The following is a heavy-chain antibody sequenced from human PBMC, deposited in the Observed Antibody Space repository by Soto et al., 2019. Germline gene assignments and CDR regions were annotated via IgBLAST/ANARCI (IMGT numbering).Heavy chain of an antibody. D-gene: IGHD2-15*01. CDR2: INSDGSST. CDR3: ARGLKGYSGGDV. CDR1: GFTFSSYW. J-gene: IGHJ6*02. Sequence: GSLRLSCAASGFTFSSYWMHWVRQAPGKGLVWVSRINSDGSSTSYADSVKGRFTISRDNAKNTLYLQMNSLRAEDTAVYYCARGLKGYSGGDVWGQGTTVPVSS. V-gene: IGHV3-74*01.